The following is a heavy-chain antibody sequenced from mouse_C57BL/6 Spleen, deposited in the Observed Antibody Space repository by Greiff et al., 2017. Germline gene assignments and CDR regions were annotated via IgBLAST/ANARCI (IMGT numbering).Heavy chain of an antibody. CDR3: ARYDYHYFDY. Sequence: EVQLVESGGDLVKPGGSLKLSCAASGFTFSSYGMSWVRQTPDKRLEWVATISSGGSYTYYPDSVKGRFTISRDNAKNTLYLQMSSLKSEDTAMYYCARYDYHYFDYWGQGTTLTVSS. D-gene: IGHD2-4*01. V-gene: IGHV5-6*01. J-gene: IGHJ2*01. CDR2: ISSGGSYT. CDR1: GFTFSSYG.